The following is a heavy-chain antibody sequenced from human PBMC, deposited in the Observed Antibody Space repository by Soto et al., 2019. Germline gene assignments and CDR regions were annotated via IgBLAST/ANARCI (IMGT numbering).Heavy chain of an antibody. CDR1: GFTFSSYG. CDR3: AGGGGVDGDYEDYFDY. J-gene: IGHJ4*02. CDR2: IWYDGSNK. V-gene: IGHV3-33*01. D-gene: IGHD4-17*01. Sequence: QVQLVESGGGVVQPGRSLRLSCAASGFTFSSYGMHWVRQAPGKGLEWVAVIWYDGSNKYYADSVKGRFTISRDNSKNTLYLEMNSLRAEDTGVDYWAGGGGVDGDYEDYFDYWGQGTLVTVSS.